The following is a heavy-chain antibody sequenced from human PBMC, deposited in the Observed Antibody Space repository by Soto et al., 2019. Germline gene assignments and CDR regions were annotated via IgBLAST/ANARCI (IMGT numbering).Heavy chain of an antibody. CDR1: GFTFSNSP. D-gene: IGHD1-7*01. J-gene: IGHJ2*01. Sequence: QVQLVESGXXVXXXXGSLRLSCAASGFTFSNSPMHWLRQAPGKGLEWVAIIANDASSEHYADSVKGRFTISRDNAANTLYLQMNSLRTEDTALDYCARDASANWYFDWYFVLWGRGTLVTVSS. V-gene: IGHV3-30-3*01. CDR2: IANDASSE. CDR3: ARDASANWYFDWYFVL.